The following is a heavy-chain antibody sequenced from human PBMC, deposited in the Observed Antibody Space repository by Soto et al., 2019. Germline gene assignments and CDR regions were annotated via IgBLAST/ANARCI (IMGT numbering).Heavy chain of an antibody. V-gene: IGHV1-69*01. D-gene: IGHD2-2*03. CDR2: IIPIFGTA. CDR3: ARDRMDIVVLPASPGGGMDV. Sequence: QVQLVQSGAEVKKPGSSVKVSCKASGGTFSSYAISWVRQAPGQGLEWMGGIIPIFGTANYAQKFQGRVTITADESTSTAYMELSSLRSEDTAVYYCARDRMDIVVLPASPGGGMDVWGQGTTVTVSS. J-gene: IGHJ6*02. CDR1: GGTFSSYA.